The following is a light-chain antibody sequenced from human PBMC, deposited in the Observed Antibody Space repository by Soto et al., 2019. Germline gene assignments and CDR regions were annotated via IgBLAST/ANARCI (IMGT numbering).Light chain of an antibody. J-gene: IGKJ1*01. CDR3: QQDNDYPT. Sequence: DIQMTQSPSTLSASVGDRVTISCRDSERISSWLDWYQQKPGKAPRLLIYEASSLESGVPSRFSGSGSGTEFTLTISSLQADDFATYYCQQDNDYPTFGQGTRVDIK. CDR1: ERISSW. V-gene: IGKV1-5*01. CDR2: EAS.